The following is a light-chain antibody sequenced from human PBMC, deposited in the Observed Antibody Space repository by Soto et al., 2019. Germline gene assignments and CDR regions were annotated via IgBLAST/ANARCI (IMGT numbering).Light chain of an antibody. V-gene: IGLV2-14*01. CDR3: SSYTSTTYYV. CDR2: EVS. Sequence: QSVLTQPASVSGSPGQSITIPCTGTSSDVGGYNFVSWYQQHPGKAPKLIFSEVSNRPSGVSYRFSGSKSGNTASLTISGLQADDGADYYCSSYTSTTYYVLGNGTKLT. J-gene: IGLJ1*01. CDR1: SSDVGGYNF.